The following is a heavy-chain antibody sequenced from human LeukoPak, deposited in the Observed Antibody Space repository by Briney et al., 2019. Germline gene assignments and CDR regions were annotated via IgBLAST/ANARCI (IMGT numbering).Heavy chain of an antibody. D-gene: IGHD2-8*01. CDR3: ARGGTDILLEPPAIPFDY. Sequence: GGSLRLSCAASGFTFSTYTMYWVRHPPGKRLEWVSIIGSSGGGIHYADSVKGRFTVSRDNSKDTLYLQMNSLRADDTAVYYCARGGTDILLEPPAIPFDYWGQGALVTVSS. CDR2: IGSSGGGI. CDR1: GFTFSTYT. J-gene: IGHJ4*02. V-gene: IGHV3-23*01.